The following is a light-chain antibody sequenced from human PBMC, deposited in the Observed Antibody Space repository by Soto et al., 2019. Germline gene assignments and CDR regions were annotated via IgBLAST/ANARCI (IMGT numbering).Light chain of an antibody. V-gene: IGLV1-40*01. CDR2: GNN. Sequence: QSMVTQPPSASGALGQRVTISCTGSSSNIGAGYDVHWYQRFPGRAPRLLIFGNNNRPSGVPDRFSGSKSGTSASLDISGLQADDEADYYCQSFDTRLKSVVFGGGTKLTVL. J-gene: IGLJ2*01. CDR3: QSFDTRLKSVV. CDR1: SSNIGAGYD.